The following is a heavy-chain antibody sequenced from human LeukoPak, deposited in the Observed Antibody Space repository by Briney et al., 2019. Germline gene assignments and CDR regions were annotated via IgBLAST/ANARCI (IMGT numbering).Heavy chain of an antibody. D-gene: IGHD5-18*01. CDR1: GFTFSSYA. Sequence: GGSLSLSRAASGFTFSSYAMSWVRQAPGRGREWVSSVSGIGGSTYYADSVKGQFTISRDNSKNTLYLQMNSLRAEDTAVYVCSKDGYSYAWVYLDCWGQATLVIVS. CDR3: SKDGYSYAWVYLDC. CDR2: VSGIGGST. V-gene: IGHV3-23*01. J-gene: IGHJ4*02.